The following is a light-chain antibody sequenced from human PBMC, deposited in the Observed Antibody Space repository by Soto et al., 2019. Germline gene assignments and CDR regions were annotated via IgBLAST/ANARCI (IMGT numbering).Light chain of an antibody. CDR3: QQYGSSRAT. CDR1: QSVSSSY. J-gene: IGKJ5*01. V-gene: IGKV3-20*01. CDR2: GAS. Sequence: EMVLTQSPGTLSLSPGERATLSCRASQSVSSSYLAWYQQKPGQAPRLLIYGASSRATGIPDRFSGSGSGTDFTVTISRLEPEDFAVYYCQQYGSSRATFGQGTRLEIK.